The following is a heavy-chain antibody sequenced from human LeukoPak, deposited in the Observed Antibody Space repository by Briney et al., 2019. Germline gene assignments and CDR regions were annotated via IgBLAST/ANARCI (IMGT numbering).Heavy chain of an antibody. V-gene: IGHV1-69*01. Sequence: FQGRVTITADESTSTAYMELSSLRSEDTAVYYCARDFSGSYSYYFDYWGQGTLVTVSS. J-gene: IGHJ4*02. D-gene: IGHD1-26*01. CDR3: ARDFSGSYSYYFDY.